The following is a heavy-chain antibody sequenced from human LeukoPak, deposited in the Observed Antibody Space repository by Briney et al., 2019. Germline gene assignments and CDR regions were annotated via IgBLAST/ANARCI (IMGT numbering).Heavy chain of an antibody. Sequence: ASVKVSCKASGYTFTSYGISWVRQAPGQGLEWMGWISAYNGNTNYAQKFQGRVTMTRDTSISTAYMELSRLRSDDTAVYYCARAVWFGELPSDYWGQGTLVTVSS. D-gene: IGHD3-10*01. CDR3: ARAVWFGELPSDY. CDR2: ISAYNGNT. CDR1: GYTFTSYG. V-gene: IGHV1-18*01. J-gene: IGHJ4*02.